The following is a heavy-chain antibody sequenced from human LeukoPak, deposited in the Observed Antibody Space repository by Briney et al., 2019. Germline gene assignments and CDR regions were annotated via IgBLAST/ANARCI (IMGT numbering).Heavy chain of an antibody. D-gene: IGHD2-15*01. V-gene: IGHV4-39*01. Sequence: PSETLSLTCIVSGGSISSSSYYWGWIRQPPGEGLEWIGSIYYSEKTYYNPSLKSRVTISVDTSKNQFSLNLSSVTAADTAVYFCARLRRGCSGGDCYLDYYGMDVWGQGTTVTVSS. J-gene: IGHJ6*02. CDR3: ARLRRGCSGGDCYLDYYGMDV. CDR2: IYYSEKT. CDR1: GGSISSSSYY.